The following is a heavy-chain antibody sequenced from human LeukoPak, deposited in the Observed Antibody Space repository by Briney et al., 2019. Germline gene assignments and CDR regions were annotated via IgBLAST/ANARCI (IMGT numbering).Heavy chain of an antibody. Sequence: GGSLRLSYPASGFTFSSYSMHWVRQAPGKGLEWVSSISSGSSYIYYADSVKGRFTISRDNAKNSLYLQMNSLRAEDTAVYYCAELGITMIGGVWGKGTTVTISS. V-gene: IGHV3-21*01. J-gene: IGHJ6*04. CDR2: ISSGSSYI. CDR1: GFTFSSYS. CDR3: AELGITMIGGV. D-gene: IGHD3-10*02.